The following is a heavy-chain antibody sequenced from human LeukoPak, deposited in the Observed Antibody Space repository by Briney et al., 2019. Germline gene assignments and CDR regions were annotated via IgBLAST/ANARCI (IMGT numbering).Heavy chain of an antibody. CDR1: GYTFTGYY. CDR3: ARDITQWLVPDY. V-gene: IGHV1-2*02. J-gene: IGHJ4*02. Sequence: GPVKVSCKASGYTFTGYYMHWVRQAPGQGLEWMGWINPNSGGTNYAQKFQGRVTMTRDTSISTAYMELGRLRSDDTAVYYCARDITQWLVPDYWGQGTLVTVSS. D-gene: IGHD6-19*01. CDR2: INPNSGGT.